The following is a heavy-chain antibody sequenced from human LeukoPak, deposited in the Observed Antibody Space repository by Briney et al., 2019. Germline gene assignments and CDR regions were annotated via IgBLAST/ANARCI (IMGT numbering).Heavy chain of an antibody. CDR3: ARHGDIVVVPAAMSMDV. CDR2: IYYSGST. CDR1: GGSISSYY. D-gene: IGHD2-2*01. V-gene: IGHV4-59*08. J-gene: IGHJ6*03. Sequence: PSETLSLTCTVSGGSISSYYWSWIRQPPGKGLEWIGYIYYSGSTNYNPSLKSRVTISVDTSKNQFSLKLSSVTAADTAVYYCARHGDIVVVPAAMSMDVWGKGTTVRVSS.